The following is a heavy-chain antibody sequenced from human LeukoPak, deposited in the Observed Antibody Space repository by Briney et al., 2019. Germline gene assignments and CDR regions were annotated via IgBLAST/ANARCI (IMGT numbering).Heavy chain of an antibody. V-gene: IGHV4-38-2*02. J-gene: IGHJ6*03. CDR2: IYHSGST. D-gene: IGHD3-10*01. Sequence: SETLSLTCTVSGYSISSGYYWGWIRQPPGKGLEWIGSIYHSGSTYYNPSLKSRVTISVDTSKNQFSLKLSSVTAADTAVYYCARGRALPYGSGSYYNYYYYYYMDVWGKGTTVTVSS. CDR1: GYSISSGYY. CDR3: ARGRALPYGSGSYYNYYYYYYMDV.